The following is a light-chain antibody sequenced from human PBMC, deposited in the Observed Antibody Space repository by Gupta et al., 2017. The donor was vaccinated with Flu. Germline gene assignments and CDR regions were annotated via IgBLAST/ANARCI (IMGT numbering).Light chain of an antibody. J-gene: IGLJ1*01. CDR3: QVWDFGSNQYV. CDR2: ADL. CDR1: NIGGKS. V-gene: IGLV3-21*02. Sequence: SYVLTQTPSMSVAPGQTASITCGGNNIGGKSVHWYQQKPGQAPVLVVYADLHRPSGIPERLSGSKSGNTATLTISSVEAGDEADYYCQVWDFGSNQYVFGTGTKVTVL.